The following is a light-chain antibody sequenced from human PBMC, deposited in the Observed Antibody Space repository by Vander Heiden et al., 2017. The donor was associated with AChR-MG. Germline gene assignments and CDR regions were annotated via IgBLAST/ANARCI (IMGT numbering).Light chain of an antibody. V-gene: IGKV1-39*01. J-gene: IGKJ1*01. CDR2: AAS. CDR3: QQGYSTPRA. CDR1: KSRSSY. Sequence: LPMTLSPASRPASAVSRVTTTSGARKSRSSYLNWYQQKPGQAPKLLIYAASSLHSGVPSRFSGSGSGTDFTLTISSLQPEDFATYYCQQGYSTPRAFGQGTKVEIK.